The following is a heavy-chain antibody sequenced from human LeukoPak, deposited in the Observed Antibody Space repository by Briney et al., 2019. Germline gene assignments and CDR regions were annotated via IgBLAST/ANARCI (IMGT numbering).Heavy chain of an antibody. V-gene: IGHV3-48*01. CDR1: GFTFSSYS. CDR2: ISSSSNTI. CDR3: ARILLAAGAFDI. J-gene: IGHJ3*02. Sequence: PGGSLRLSCAASGFTFSSYSMNWVRQAPGKGLEWVSYISSSSNTIYYADSVKGRFTISRDNAKSSLYLQMNSLRAEDTAVYYCARILLAAGAFDIWGQGTMVTVSS. D-gene: IGHD2-15*01.